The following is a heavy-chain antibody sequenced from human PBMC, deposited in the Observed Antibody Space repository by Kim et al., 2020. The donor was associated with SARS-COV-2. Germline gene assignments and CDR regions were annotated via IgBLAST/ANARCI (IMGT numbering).Heavy chain of an antibody. V-gene: IGHV4-34*01. J-gene: IGHJ5*02. CDR3: ARGAVVVAAPSGAWFDP. D-gene: IGHD2-15*01. Sequence: SETLSLTCAVYGGSFSGYYWSWIRQPPGKGLEWIGEINHSGSTNYNPSLKSRVTISVDTSKNQFSLKLSSVTAADTAVYYCARGAVVVAAPSGAWFDPWG. CDR2: INHSGST. CDR1: GGSFSGYY.